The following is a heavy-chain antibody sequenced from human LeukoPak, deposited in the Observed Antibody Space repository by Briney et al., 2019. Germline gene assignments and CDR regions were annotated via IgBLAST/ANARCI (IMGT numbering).Heavy chain of an antibody. CDR3: ARTYSSSWRNYYFDY. D-gene: IGHD6-13*01. J-gene: IGHJ4*02. Sequence: ASVKVSCKASGGTFSSYAISWVRQAPGQGLEWMGWMNPNSGNTGYAQKFQGRVTMTRNTSISTAYMELSSLRSEDTAVYYCARTYSSSWRNYYFDYWGQETLVTVSS. CDR1: GGTFSSYA. V-gene: IGHV1-8*02. CDR2: MNPNSGNT.